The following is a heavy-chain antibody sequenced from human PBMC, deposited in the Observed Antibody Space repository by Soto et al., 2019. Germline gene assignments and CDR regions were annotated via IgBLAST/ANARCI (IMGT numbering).Heavy chain of an antibody. CDR3: VKLNDH. V-gene: IGHV3-64D*06. J-gene: IGHJ4*02. Sequence: GGTLRLSCSASGFSFSSCDVHWVRQAPGKGLEFVEGISPSGGSTYYADPVNGRYTITRDNSKNTLYLQMSSLGPADTAVYYCVKLNDHCGQGTMVTVYS. CDR2: ISPSGGST. CDR1: GFSFSSCD.